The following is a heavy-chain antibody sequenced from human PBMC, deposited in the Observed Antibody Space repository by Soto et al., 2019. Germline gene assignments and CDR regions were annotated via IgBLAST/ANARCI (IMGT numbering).Heavy chain of an antibody. Sequence: GESLKISCKGSGYTFANYWIGWVRQMPGKGLEWMGIIYPGDSDTRYSPSFQGQVTISADKSISTAYLQWSSLKASDTAMYYCARHWAYYDSSGYYLDYWGQGTLVTVSS. D-gene: IGHD3-22*01. CDR3: ARHWAYYDSSGYYLDY. CDR2: IYPGDSDT. J-gene: IGHJ4*02. V-gene: IGHV5-51*01. CDR1: GYTFANYW.